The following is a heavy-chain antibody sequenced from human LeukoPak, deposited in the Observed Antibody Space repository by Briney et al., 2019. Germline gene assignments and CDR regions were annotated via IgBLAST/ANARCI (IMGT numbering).Heavy chain of an antibody. CDR2: ISYDGSNK. D-gene: IGHD2-2*01. J-gene: IGHJ4*02. Sequence: PGRSLRLSCAASGFTFSSYGMHWVRQAPGKGLEWVAVISYDGSNKYYADSVKGRFTISRDNSKNTLYLQMNSLRAEDTAVYYCAKDRLVVVPAAMPKARGLFDCWGQGTLVTVSS. CDR1: GFTFSSYG. CDR3: AKDRLVVVPAAMPKARGLFDC. V-gene: IGHV3-30*18.